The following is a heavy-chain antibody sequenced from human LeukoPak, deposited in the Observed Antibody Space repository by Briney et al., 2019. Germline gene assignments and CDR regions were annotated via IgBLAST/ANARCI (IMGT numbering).Heavy chain of an antibody. CDR2: IDPSDSYT. D-gene: IGHD6-19*01. CDR3: ARHPRGSGWFNYFDY. Sequence: GESLKISCKGSGYSFTSYWISWVRQMPGKGLEWMGRIDPSDSYTNYSPSFQGHVTISADKSISTAYLQWSSLKASDTAMYDCARHPRGSGWFNYFDYWGQGTLVTVSS. J-gene: IGHJ4*02. CDR1: GYSFTSYW. V-gene: IGHV5-10-1*01.